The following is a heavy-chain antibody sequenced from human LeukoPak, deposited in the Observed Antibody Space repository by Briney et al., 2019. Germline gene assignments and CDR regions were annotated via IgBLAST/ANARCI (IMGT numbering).Heavy chain of an antibody. CDR2: IWYDASNK. D-gene: IGHD3-9*01. V-gene: IGHV3-33*01. CDR1: GFSFGGYG. CDR3: TRDILTGYHKYFDY. J-gene: IGHJ4*02. Sequence: GGSLRLSCAASGFSFGGYGMHWVRQAPGKGLEWAAHIWYDASNKQYADSVKGRFTTSRDNSKNMLYLEMNNLRVEDTAVYYCTRDILTGYHKYFDYWGQGTLVTVSS.